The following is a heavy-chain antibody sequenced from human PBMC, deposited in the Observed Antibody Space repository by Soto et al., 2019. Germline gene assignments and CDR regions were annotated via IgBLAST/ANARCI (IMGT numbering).Heavy chain of an antibody. CDR1: GFTFSDYY. CDR3: ARGVTDPPFDY. V-gene: IGHV3-11*06. CDR2: VSSSSSHT. Sequence: QVQLVESGGGLVKPGGSLRLSCAASGFTFSDYYMTWIRQAPGKGLEWISYVSSSSSHTNYADSLKGRFTVSRDNAKNLVYLQMNSLRAEDTAVYYCARGVTDPPFDYWGQGTLVTVSP. J-gene: IGHJ4*02. D-gene: IGHD2-21*02.